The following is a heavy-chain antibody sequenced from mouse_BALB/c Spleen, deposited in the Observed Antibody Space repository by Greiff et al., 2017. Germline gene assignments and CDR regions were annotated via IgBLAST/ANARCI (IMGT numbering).Heavy chain of an antibody. CDR2: ISSGGSYT. Sequence: LVESGGGLVKPGGSLKLSCAASGFTFSSYAMSWVRQSPEKRLEWVAEISSGGSYTYYPDTVTGRFTISRDNAKNTLYLEMSSLRSEDTAMYYCAREGRRYFDVWGAGTTVTFSS. CDR3: AREGRRYFDV. V-gene: IGHV5-9-4*01. D-gene: IGHD3-3*01. J-gene: IGHJ1*01. CDR1: GFTFSSYA.